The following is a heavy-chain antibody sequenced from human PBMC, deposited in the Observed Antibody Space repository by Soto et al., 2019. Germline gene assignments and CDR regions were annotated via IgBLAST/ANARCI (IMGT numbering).Heavy chain of an antibody. D-gene: IGHD5-12*01. CDR1: GGSISSGGYY. V-gene: IGHV4-31*03. CDR3: ARKDSGYADYMDV. Sequence: NPSETLSLTCTVSGGSISSGGYYWSWIRQHPGKGLEWIGYIYYSGSTYYNPSLKSRVTMSVDTSENQFSLRLSSVTAADTAVYYCARKDSGYADYMDVWGKGTTVTVSS. CDR2: IYYSGST. J-gene: IGHJ6*03.